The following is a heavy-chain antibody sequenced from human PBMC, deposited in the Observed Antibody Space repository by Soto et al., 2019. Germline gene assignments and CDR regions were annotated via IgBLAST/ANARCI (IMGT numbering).Heavy chain of an antibody. V-gene: IGHV4-31*03. CDR1: GGSISSGAYY. CDR3: ANLVVAATRGFDS. J-gene: IGHJ4*02. D-gene: IGHD2-15*01. Sequence: QVQLQESGPGLVKPSQTLSLTCTVSGGSISSGAYYWSWIREHPGKGLEWIGYIYYSGSTYYNPSLKSRVTISVDTSKNQFSLKLSSVTAADTAVYYCANLVVAATRGFDSWGQGTLVTVSS. CDR2: IYYSGST.